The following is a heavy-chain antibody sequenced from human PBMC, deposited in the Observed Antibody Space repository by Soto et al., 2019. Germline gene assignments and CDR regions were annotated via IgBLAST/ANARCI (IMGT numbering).Heavy chain of an antibody. D-gene: IGHD6-13*01. CDR3: ARLGGGVGAGTWYYGMDV. V-gene: IGHV4-59*01. CDR1: GGSISSYY. CDR2: IYYSGST. J-gene: IGHJ6*02. Sequence: QVQLQESGPGLVKPSETLSLTCTVSGGSISSYYWSWIRQPPGKGLEWIGYIYYSGSTNYNPSLKSRVTISVDTSKDQFSLKLSSVTAADTAVYYCARLGGGVGAGTWYYGMDVWGQGTTVTVSS.